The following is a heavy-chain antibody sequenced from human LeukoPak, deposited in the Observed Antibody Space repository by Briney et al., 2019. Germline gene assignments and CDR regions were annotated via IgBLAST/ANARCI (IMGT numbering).Heavy chain of an antibody. D-gene: IGHD5-24*01. J-gene: IGHJ4*02. V-gene: IGHV3-53*01. CDR2: IYGDGST. CDR3: AKSGRDGVTGHFDY. CDR1: GFTVNSNY. Sequence: TGGSLRLSCAASGFTVNSNYMSWVRQAPGKGLEWVSVIYGDGSTYYADSVKGRFTISRDTSKNTLYFQMNSLRAEDTAVYYCAKSGRDGVTGHFDYWGLGTLVTVSS.